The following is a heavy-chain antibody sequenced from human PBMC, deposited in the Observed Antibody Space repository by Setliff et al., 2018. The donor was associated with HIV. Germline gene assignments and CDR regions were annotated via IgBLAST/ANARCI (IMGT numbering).Heavy chain of an antibody. V-gene: IGHV3-21*04. D-gene: IGHD2-8*01. CDR1: GFSFSTYS. Sequence: KPGGSLRLSCEASGFSFSTYSVNWIRQAPGKGLEWVSSISSSSTYKYIADSLKGRFTISRDDAKMSVYLQMESLRAEDTALYYCVKDHVSFNGVFDPFDSWGQGQWSPSPQ. J-gene: IGHJ4*02. CDR3: VKDHVSFNGVFDPFDS. CDR2: ISSSSTYK.